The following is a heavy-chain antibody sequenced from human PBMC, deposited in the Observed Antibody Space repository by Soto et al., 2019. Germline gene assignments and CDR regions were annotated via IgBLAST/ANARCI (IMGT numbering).Heavy chain of an antibody. CDR1: GFTFDDYA. CDR2: ISWNSGSI. CDR3: AKELVAANAFDI. J-gene: IGHJ3*02. V-gene: IGHV3-9*01. Sequence: LRLSCAASGFTFDDYAMHWVRQAPGKGLEWVSGISWNSGSIGYADSVKGRFTISRDNAKNSLYLQMNSLRAEDTALYYCAKELVAANAFDIWGQGTMVTGSS. D-gene: IGHD5-12*01.